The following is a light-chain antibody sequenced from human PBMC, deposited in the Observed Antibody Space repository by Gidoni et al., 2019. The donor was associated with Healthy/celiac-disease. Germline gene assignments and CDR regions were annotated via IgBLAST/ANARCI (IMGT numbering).Light chain of an antibody. J-gene: IGKJ2*01. V-gene: IGKV1-9*01. CDR1: QVISSY. CDR3: QQLNSYLVT. CDR2: AAS. Sequence: IQLTQSPSFLSASVGDRVTITCRASQVISSYLAWYQQKPGKDPKLLIYAASTLQSGVPSRFSGSGSGTEFTLTISSLQPEDFATYYCQQLNSYLVTFGQGTKLEIK.